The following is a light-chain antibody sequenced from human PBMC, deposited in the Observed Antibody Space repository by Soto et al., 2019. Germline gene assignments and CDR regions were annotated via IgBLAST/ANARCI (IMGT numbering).Light chain of an antibody. CDR3: QQYNNWPPLT. V-gene: IGKV3-15*01. CDR1: QSVGSN. J-gene: IGKJ4*01. CDR2: GAS. Sequence: EIVMTQSPVTLSVSPGDRATLSCRASQSVGSNLAWYQQKPGQAPRLLIYGASTRATGIPARFSGSGSGTEFTLTISSLQSEDFAVYYCQQYNNWPPLTFGGGTKVAIK.